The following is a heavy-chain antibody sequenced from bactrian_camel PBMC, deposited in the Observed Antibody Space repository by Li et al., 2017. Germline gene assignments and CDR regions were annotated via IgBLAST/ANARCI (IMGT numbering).Heavy chain of an antibody. V-gene: IGHV3S1*01. CDR2: IYTTNSSSYI. D-gene: IGHD1*01. J-gene: IGHJ6*01. Sequence: VQLVESGGGSVQAGGSLRLSCVASGYTYSRYCMGWFRQTPGKEREGVASIYTTNSSSYILYVDSVKGRFIISRDNAKNTLYLQMNSLKPEDTAMYYCAAHQVAIGSLRKRCEMLGADYNFWGQGTQVTVS. CDR3: AAHQVAIGSLRKRCEMLGADYNF. CDR1: GYTYSRYC.